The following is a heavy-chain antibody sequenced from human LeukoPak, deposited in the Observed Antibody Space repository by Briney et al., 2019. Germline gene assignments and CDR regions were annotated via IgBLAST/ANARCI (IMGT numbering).Heavy chain of an antibody. CDR2: ISYDGSNK. CDR3: AKEDILTGYYDY. V-gene: IGHV3-30*18. CDR1: GFTFSSYG. D-gene: IGHD3-9*01. J-gene: IGHJ4*02. Sequence: GGSLRLSCAASGFTFSSYGMHWVRQAPGKGLEWVAVISYDGSNKYYADSVKGRFTISRDNSKNTLYLRMNSLRAEDTAVYYCAKEDILTGYYDYWGQGTLVTVSS.